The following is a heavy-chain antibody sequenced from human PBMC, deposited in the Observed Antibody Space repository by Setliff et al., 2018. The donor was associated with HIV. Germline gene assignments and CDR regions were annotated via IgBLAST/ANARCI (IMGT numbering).Heavy chain of an antibody. D-gene: IGHD3-3*01. CDR2: INPNSGGT. Sequence: ASVKVSCKASGYTFTGYYMHWVRQAPGQGFEWMGWINPNSGGTNYAQKFQGRVTMTRDTSISTTYVELSRLRFDDTAVYYCATVDDVSQIYFDYWGQGTLVTVSS. V-gene: IGHV1-2*02. CDR1: GYTFTGYY. CDR3: ATVDDVSQIYFDY. J-gene: IGHJ4*02.